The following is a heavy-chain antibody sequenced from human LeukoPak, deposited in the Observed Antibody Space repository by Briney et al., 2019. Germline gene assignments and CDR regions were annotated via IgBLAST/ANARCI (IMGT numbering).Heavy chain of an antibody. Sequence: GGSLRLSCAASGFTFSSYYMHWVRQAPGKGLVWVSRIKSDGSVTGYADSVKGRFAISRDNAKNTMYLQMNSLRAEDTAVYYCARDWIDRGTFDPWGQGTLVIVSS. CDR3: ARDWIDRGTFDP. CDR2: IKSDGSVT. D-gene: IGHD3-16*01. V-gene: IGHV3-74*01. J-gene: IGHJ5*02. CDR1: GFTFSSYY.